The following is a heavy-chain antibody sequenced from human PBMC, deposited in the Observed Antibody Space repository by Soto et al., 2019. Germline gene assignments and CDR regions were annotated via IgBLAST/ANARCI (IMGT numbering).Heavy chain of an antibody. CDR3: ARDRIVVVPAARYYYGMDV. Sequence: PGGSLRLSCVASGFTFSSYEMNWVRQAPGKGLEWVSYISSSGSTIYYADSVKGRFTISRDNAKNSLYLQMNSLRAEDTAVYYCARDRIVVVPAARYYYGMDVWGQGTTVTVSS. CDR2: ISSSGSTI. V-gene: IGHV3-48*03. CDR1: GFTFSSYE. D-gene: IGHD2-2*01. J-gene: IGHJ6*02.